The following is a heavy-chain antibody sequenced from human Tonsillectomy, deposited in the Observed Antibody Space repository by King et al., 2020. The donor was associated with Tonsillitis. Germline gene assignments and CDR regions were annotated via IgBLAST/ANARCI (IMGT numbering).Heavy chain of an antibody. D-gene: IGHD1-1*01. V-gene: IGHV3-30*04. CDR2: ISYDGSEK. CDR1: GFTFSNYA. Sequence: VQLVESGGGVVQPGRSLRLSCAASGFTFSNYAMHWVRQAPGKGLEWEAIISYDGSEKYYADSVKGRFTISRDNSKNKMYVQMNSLTTEDTAVYYCARDLMSGDWNDPLGYFDYWGQGTLVTVSS. CDR3: ARDLMSGDWNDPLGYFDY. J-gene: IGHJ4*02.